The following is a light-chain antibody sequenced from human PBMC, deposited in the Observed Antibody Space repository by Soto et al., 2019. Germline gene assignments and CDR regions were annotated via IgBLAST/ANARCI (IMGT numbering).Light chain of an antibody. V-gene: IGLV1-44*01. J-gene: IGLJ2*01. CDR2: SNN. CDR1: SSNIGSHT. CDR3: AAWDDSLNGVI. Sequence: QSVLTQPPSASGTPGQRITISCSGSSSNIGSHTVNWHQQVPGMAPKLLIYSNNERPSGVPDRFSGSKSGTSASLAISGLQSGDEADYYCAAWDDSLNGVIFGGGTKLTVL.